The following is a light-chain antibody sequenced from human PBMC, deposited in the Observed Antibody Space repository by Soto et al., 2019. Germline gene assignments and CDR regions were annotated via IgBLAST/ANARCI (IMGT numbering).Light chain of an antibody. J-gene: IGKJ1*01. Sequence: ETVMTQSPATLSVSPGERATLSCRASQSVSSNLDWYQQKPGQAPRLLIYGASTRATGIPARFSGSGSGTEFTLTISSLQTEDFAVYYCQQYNNWWTFGQGTKVEIK. V-gene: IGKV3-15*01. CDR2: GAS. CDR3: QQYNNWWT. CDR1: QSVSSN.